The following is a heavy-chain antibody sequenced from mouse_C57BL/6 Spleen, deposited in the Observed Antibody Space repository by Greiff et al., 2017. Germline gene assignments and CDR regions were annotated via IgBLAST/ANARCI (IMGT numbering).Heavy chain of an antibody. D-gene: IGHD1-1*01. CDR2: IDPSDSYT. V-gene: IGHV1-50*01. CDR3: AKRGGYYGSSYYFDY. CDR1: GYTFTSYW. J-gene: IGHJ2*01. Sequence: QVQLKQPGAELVKPGASVKLSCKASGYTFTSYWMQWVKQRPGQGLEWIGEIDPSDSYTNYNQKFKGKATLTVDTSSSTAYMQLSSLTSEDSAVYYCAKRGGYYGSSYYFDYWGQGTTLTVSS.